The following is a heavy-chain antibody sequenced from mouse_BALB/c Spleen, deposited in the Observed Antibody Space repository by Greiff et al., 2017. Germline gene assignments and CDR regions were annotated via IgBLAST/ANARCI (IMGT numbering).Heavy chain of an antibody. D-gene: IGHD2-1*01. J-gene: IGHJ1*01. V-gene: IGHV1S22*01. CDR2: IYPGSGST. CDR1: GYTFTSYW. CDR3: TREGGNYHWYFDV. Sequence: LQQPGSELVRPGASVKLSCKASGYTFTSYWMHWVKQRHGQGLEWIGNIYPGSGSTNYDEKFKSKGTLTVDTSSSTAYMHLSSLTSEDSAVYYCTREGGNYHWYFDVWGAGTTVTVAS.